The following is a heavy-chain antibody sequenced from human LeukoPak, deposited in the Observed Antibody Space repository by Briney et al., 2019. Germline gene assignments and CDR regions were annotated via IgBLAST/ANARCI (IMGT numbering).Heavy chain of an antibody. D-gene: IGHD6-19*01. CDR1: GFTFSSYA. CDR2: LSGSGATT. V-gene: IGHV3-23*01. Sequence: GGSLRLSCAASGFTFSSYAMSWVRQAPGKGLEWVSALSGSGATTYYADSVKGRFTISRDNSKKTLYLQMNSLRAEDTAFYYCANGKSEYSGGWPRGTFWGQGTLVTVSS. J-gene: IGHJ4*02. CDR3: ANGKSEYSGGWPRGTF.